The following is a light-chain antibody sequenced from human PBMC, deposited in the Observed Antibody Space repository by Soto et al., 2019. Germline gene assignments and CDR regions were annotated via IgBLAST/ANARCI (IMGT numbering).Light chain of an antibody. V-gene: IGLV2-14*03. CDR3: NSYTTSGAVV. Sequence: QAVVTQPASVSGSPGQSITISCTGTSSDVGGYNFVSWYQQHPGNAPKLIIYDVTSRPSGVSNRFSGSKSGNAASLTISGLQAEDEDLYYCNSYTTSGAVVFGGGTKLTVL. CDR2: DVT. CDR1: SSDVGGYNF. J-gene: IGLJ3*02.